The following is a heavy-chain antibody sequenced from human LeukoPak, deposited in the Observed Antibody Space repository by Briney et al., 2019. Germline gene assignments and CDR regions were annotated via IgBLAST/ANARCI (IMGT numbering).Heavy chain of an antibody. V-gene: IGHV3-48*01. CDR1: GFTFSSYS. Sequence: PGGSLRLSCAASGFTFSSYSMNWVRQAPGKGLEWVSYISSSSSTIYYADSVKGRFTISRDNAENSLYLQMNSLRAEDTAVYYCARHRELRYYMDVWGKGTTVTVSS. D-gene: IGHD3-10*01. CDR3: ARHRELRYYMDV. CDR2: ISSSSSTI. J-gene: IGHJ6*03.